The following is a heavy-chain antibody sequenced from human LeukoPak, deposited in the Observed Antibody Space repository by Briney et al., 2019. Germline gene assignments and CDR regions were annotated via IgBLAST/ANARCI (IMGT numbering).Heavy chain of an antibody. J-gene: IGHJ4*02. Sequence: GASXKVSCKASGYTFTSYDINWVRQASGQGLEWMGWMNPNSGKTGYAQKFQGRDTINRNTSIRTAYMELSSLRSEDTAVYYCAREIKGSYVDYWGQGTLVTVSS. CDR1: GYTFTSYD. V-gene: IGHV1-8*01. CDR3: AREIKGSYVDY. CDR2: MNPNSGKT.